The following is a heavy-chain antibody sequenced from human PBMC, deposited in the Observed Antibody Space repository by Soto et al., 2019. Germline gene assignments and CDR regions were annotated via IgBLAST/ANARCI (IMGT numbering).Heavy chain of an antibody. Sequence: QVQLQESGPGLVKPSGTLSLTCAVSGGSISSSNWWSWVRQPPGKGLEWIGEIYHSGSTNYNPSLKGRVTISVDNYKNQLSRRLCSVTGADTAVYYCARVSVSFVPGMDVWRQGTTVTVSS. V-gene: IGHV4-4*02. CDR3: ARVSVSFVPGMDV. D-gene: IGHD1-26*01. CDR1: GGSISSSNW. J-gene: IGHJ6*02. CDR2: IYHSGST.